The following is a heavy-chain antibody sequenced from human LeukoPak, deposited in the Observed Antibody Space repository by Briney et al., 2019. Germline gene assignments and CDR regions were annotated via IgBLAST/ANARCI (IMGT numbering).Heavy chain of an antibody. Sequence: SETLSLTCTVSGGSISSYYWSWIRQPPGKGLEWIGYIYTSGSTNYNPSLKSRVTISVDTSKNQFSLKLSSVTAADTAVYYCAGLTTVSNYFDYWGQGTLVTASS. CDR2: IYTSGST. CDR1: GGSISSYY. J-gene: IGHJ4*02. V-gene: IGHV4-4*09. CDR3: AGLTTVSNYFDY. D-gene: IGHD4-11*01.